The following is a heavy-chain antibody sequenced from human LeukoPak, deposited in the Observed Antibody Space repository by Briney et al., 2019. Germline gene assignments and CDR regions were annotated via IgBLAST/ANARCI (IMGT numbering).Heavy chain of an antibody. D-gene: IGHD6-13*01. CDR3: AGVVGLTGYSSSWYSGYYYYMDV. J-gene: IGHJ6*03. CDR1: GFTFSSYS. Sequence: PGGSLRLSCAASGFTFSSYSMNWVRQAPGKGLEWVSSISSSSSYIYYADSVKGRFTISRDNAKNSLYLQMNSLRAEDTAVYYCAGVVGLTGYSSSWYSGYYYYMDVWGKGTTVTVSS. V-gene: IGHV3-21*01. CDR2: ISSSSSYI.